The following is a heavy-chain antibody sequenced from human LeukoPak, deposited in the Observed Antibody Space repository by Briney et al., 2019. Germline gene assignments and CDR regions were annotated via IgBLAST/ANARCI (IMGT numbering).Heavy chain of an antibody. CDR3: ARCARGVIVSGLYYFDY. Sequence: HGESLKISCKGSGYSFTSYWIGWVRQLPGKGLEWMGIIYPGDSDTRYSPSFQGQVTISADKSISTAYLQWSSLKASDTAMYYCARCARGVIVSGLYYFDYWGQGTLVTVSS. CDR1: GYSFTSYW. J-gene: IGHJ4*02. CDR2: IYPGDSDT. V-gene: IGHV5-51*01. D-gene: IGHD3-16*02.